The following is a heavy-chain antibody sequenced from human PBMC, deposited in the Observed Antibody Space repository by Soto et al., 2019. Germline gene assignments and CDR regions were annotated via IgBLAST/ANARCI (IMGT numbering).Heavy chain of an antibody. V-gene: IGHV4-61*01. CDR3: ARDHSLVGDYYGMDV. Sequence: QVQLQESGPGLVKPSETLSLTCTVSGGSVSSGSYYWSWIRQPPGKGLEWIGYIYYSGNTNYNPSLKSRVTISVEPSKNQFSLKLNSVTAADTAVYYCARDHSLVGDYYGMDVWGQGTTVTVSS. J-gene: IGHJ6*02. CDR1: GGSVSSGSYY. CDR2: IYYSGNT. D-gene: IGHD2-21*01.